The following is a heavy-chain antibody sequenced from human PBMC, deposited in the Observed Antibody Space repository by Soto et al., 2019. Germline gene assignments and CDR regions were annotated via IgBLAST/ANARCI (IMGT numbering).Heavy chain of an antibody. CDR3: ARYSGNDCIDY. CDR1: GFTFNNYW. J-gene: IGHJ4*02. Sequence: PGGSLRLSCVVSGFTFNNYWMSWVLQAPGKGLEWVANIKQDGSEKHYLDSVKGRFTISRDDAKNSLYLQMNNLRAEDTAMYFCARYSGNDCIDYWGQGTLVTVSS. V-gene: IGHV3-7*04. D-gene: IGHD5-12*01. CDR2: IKQDGSEK.